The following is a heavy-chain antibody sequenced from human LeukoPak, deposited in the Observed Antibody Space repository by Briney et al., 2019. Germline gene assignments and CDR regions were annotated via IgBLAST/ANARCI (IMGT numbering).Heavy chain of an antibody. V-gene: IGHV4-59*01. D-gene: IGHD5-12*01. CDR1: GGSISSYY. CDR3: AREEGGYSGYDSYFDY. CDR2: IYYSGST. J-gene: IGHJ4*02. Sequence: PSETLSLTCTVSGGSISSYYWSWIRQPPGKGLEWIGYIYYSGSTNYNPSLKSRVTISVDTSKNQFSLKLSSVTAADTAVYYCAREEGGYSGYDSYFDYWGQGTLVTVSS.